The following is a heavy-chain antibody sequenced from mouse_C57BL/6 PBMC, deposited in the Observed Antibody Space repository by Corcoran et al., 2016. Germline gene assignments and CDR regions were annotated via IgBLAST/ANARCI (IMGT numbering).Heavy chain of an antibody. CDR3: AREAYYYGSSYWFAY. CDR2: IYPGSGNT. J-gene: IGHJ3*01. CDR1: GYTFTDYY. D-gene: IGHD1-1*01. V-gene: IGHV1-76*01. Sequence: QVQLKQSGAELVRPGASVKLSCKASGYTFTDYYINWVKQRPGQGLEWIARIYPGSGNTYYNEKFKGKATLTAEKSSSTAYMQLSSLTSEDSAVYFCAREAYYYGSSYWFAYWGQGTLVTVSA.